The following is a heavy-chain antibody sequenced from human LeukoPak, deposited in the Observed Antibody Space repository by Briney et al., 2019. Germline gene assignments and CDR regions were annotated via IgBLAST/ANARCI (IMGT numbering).Heavy chain of an antibody. J-gene: IGHJ4*02. V-gene: IGHV4-34*01. CDR1: DGSFSGYY. D-gene: IGHD1-1*01. Sequence: SETLSLTCAVYDGSFSGYYCSWIRQPPGKGLEWIGEINHSGSANYNPSLKSRVTILLDTSKNQFSLKLSSVTAADTAVYYCASFYRNDAGGYFDYWGQGTLVTVSS. CDR3: ASFYRNDAGGYFDY. CDR2: INHSGSA.